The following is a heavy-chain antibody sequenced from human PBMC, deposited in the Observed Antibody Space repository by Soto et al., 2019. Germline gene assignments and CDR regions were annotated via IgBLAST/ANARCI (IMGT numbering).Heavy chain of an antibody. D-gene: IGHD2-21*02. CDR2: IYHTGYT. Sequence: QVQLQESGPGLVKPSGTLSLTCAVSGGSISSSDWWNWVRQPPGKGLEWIGEIYHTGYTNYNPSLKSRVTISVDRSKNQFSLKMNSVTAADTAVYYCARVEGGAVVVTSSAFDIWGQGTMVTVSS. V-gene: IGHV4-4*02. CDR3: ARVEGGAVVVTSSAFDI. J-gene: IGHJ3*02. CDR1: GGSISSSDW.